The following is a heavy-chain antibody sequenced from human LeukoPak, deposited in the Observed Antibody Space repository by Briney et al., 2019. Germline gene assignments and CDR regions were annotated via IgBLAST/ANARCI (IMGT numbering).Heavy chain of an antibody. V-gene: IGHV4-31*03. CDR1: GGSISSGGYY. Sequence: SETLSLTCTVSGGSISSGGYYWSWIRQHPGKGLEWIGYIYYSGSTYYNPSLKSRVTISVDTSKNQFSLKLSSVTAADTAVYYCARARAPPGNYDFWSGYYRIPYFDYWGQGTLVTVSS. CDR3: ARARAPPGNYDFWSGYYRIPYFDY. J-gene: IGHJ4*02. D-gene: IGHD3-3*01. CDR2: IYYSGST.